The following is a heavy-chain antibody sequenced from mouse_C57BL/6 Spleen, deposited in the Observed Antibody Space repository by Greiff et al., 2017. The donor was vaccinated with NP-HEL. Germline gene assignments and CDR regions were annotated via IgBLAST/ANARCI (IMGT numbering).Heavy chain of an antibody. CDR2: IDPSDSDT. Sequence: QVQLQQPGAELVRPGSSVKLSCKASGYTFTSYWMHWVKQRPIQGLEWIGNIDPSDSDTHYNQKFKDKATLTVDKSSSTAYMQLSSLTSKDSAVYYCARRDYWGQGTTLTVSS. CDR1: GYTFTSYW. V-gene: IGHV1-52*01. CDR3: ARRDY. J-gene: IGHJ2*01.